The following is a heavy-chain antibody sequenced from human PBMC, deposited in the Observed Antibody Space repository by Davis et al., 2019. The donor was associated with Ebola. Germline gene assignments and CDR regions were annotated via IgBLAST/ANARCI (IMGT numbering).Heavy chain of an antibody. J-gene: IGHJ6*02. Sequence: SVQVSCKASGGTFSTYAISWVRQAPGQGLEWMGGIIPISGKANYAQKFQGRVTIPADKSTSTAYMELSSLSSEDTAVYYCARAGYCSSTSCKRYDYYYGMDVWGQGTTVTVSS. CDR2: IIPISGKA. CDR1: GGTFSTYA. CDR3: ARAGYCSSTSCKRYDYYYGMDV. D-gene: IGHD2-2*03. V-gene: IGHV1-69*06.